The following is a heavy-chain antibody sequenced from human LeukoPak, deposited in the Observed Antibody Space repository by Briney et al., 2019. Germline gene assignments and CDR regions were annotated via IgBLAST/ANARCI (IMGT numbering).Heavy chain of an antibody. D-gene: IGHD1-26*01. Sequence: PSVTVSCTASGYTFTGYYLHWVRQAPGQGLEWMGWIYPKTGGTSYAQKFQGRVTMTRDTSISTAYMELIGLRSDDTAVYYCAGPWDQVGFDPWGQGTLVCVSS. CDR2: IYPKTGGT. CDR3: AGPWDQVGFDP. J-gene: IGHJ5*02. CDR1: GYTFTGYY. V-gene: IGHV1-2*02.